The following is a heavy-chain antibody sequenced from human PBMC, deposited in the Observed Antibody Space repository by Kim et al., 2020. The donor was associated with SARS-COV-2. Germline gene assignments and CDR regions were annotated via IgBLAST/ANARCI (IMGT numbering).Heavy chain of an antibody. CDR1: GFTFSSYG. Sequence: GGSLRLSCAASGFTFSSYGMHWVRQAPGKGLEWVAVIWYDGSNKYYADSVKGRFTISRDNSKNTLYLQMISLRAEDTAVYYCAKDSGYDDGSFDYWGQGTLVTVSS. V-gene: IGHV3-33*06. CDR3: AKDSGYDDGSFDY. CDR2: IWYDGSNK. D-gene: IGHD3-22*01. J-gene: IGHJ4*02.